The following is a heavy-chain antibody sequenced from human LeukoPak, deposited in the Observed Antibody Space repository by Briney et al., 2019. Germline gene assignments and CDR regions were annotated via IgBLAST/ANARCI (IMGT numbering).Heavy chain of an antibody. CDR2: ISGSGGST. J-gene: IGHJ4*02. V-gene: IGHV3-23*01. Sequence: GGSLRLSCAASGFTFSNAWMSWVRQAPGKGLEWVSAISGSGGSTYYADSVKGRFTISRDNSKNTLYLQMNSLRAEDTAVYYCAKDSPGAVGCFDYWGQGTLVTVSS. D-gene: IGHD6-19*01. CDR3: AKDSPGAVGCFDY. CDR1: GFTFSNAW.